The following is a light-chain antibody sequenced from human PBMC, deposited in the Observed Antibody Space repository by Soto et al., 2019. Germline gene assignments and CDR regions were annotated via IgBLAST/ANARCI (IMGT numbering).Light chain of an antibody. CDR3: QQYNSYSWT. CDR1: HSISSW. J-gene: IGKJ1*01. CDR2: DAS. Sequence: DTQMTQSPSTLSASVGDRVTISCRASHSISSWLAWYQQKPGKAPKLLIYDASSLESGVPSRFSGSGSGTEFTLTISSLQPDDFATYYCQQYNSYSWTFGQGTKVDIK. V-gene: IGKV1-5*01.